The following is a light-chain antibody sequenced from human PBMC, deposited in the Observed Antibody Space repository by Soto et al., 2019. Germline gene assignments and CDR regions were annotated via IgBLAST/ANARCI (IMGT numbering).Light chain of an antibody. CDR2: KAS. CDR3: QHYNSYSEA. V-gene: IGKV1-5*03. Sequence: DIQITQSPSTLSGSVGDRVTITCRASQTISSWLAWYQQKPGKAPKLLIYKASTLKSGVPSRFSGSGSGTEFTLTISSXQPDDFATYYCQHYNSYSEAFGQGTKV. J-gene: IGKJ1*01. CDR1: QTISSW.